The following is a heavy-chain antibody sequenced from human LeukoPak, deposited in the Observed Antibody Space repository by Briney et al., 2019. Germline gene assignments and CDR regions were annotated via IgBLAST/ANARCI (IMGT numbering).Heavy chain of an antibody. J-gene: IGHJ4*02. Sequence: SETLSLTCTVSGGSISSGGYYWSWIRQPPGKGLEWIGCIYNSGRTNYNPSLKSRVTISVDTSKNQFSLKLSSVTAADTAVYYCARHSIERDNGWYLTSFDYWGQGTLVTVSS. CDR2: IYNSGRT. D-gene: IGHD6-19*01. CDR3: ARHSIERDNGWYLTSFDY. CDR1: GGSISSGGYY. V-gene: IGHV4-61*08.